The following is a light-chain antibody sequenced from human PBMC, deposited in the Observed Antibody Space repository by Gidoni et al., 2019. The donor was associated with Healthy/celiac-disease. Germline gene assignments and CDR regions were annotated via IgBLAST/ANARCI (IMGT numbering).Light chain of an antibody. J-gene: IGKJ1*01. CDR2: AAS. V-gene: IGKV1-39*01. CDR3: QQSYSTPWT. CDR1: QSISSY. Sequence: DIQMTQSPSSLSASVGDRVTITCRASQSISSYLNWYQQKPGKAPKLLIYAASSLQSGVPSRFSGSRSVTDFTLIISSLQPEDFATYYCQQSYSTPWTFGQGTKVEIK.